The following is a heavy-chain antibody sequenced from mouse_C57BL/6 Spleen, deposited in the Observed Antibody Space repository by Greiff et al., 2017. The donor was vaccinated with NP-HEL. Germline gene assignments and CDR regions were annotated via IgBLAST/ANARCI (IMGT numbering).Heavy chain of an antibody. J-gene: IGHJ2*01. CDR3: AREGKNRTAQAILDY. Sequence: QVQLQQPGAELVMPGASVKLSCKASGYTFTSYWMHWVKQRPGQGLEWIGEIDPSDSYTNYNQKFKGKSTLTVDKSSSTAYMQLSSLTSEDSAVYYCAREGKNRTAQAILDYWGQGTTLTVSS. D-gene: IGHD3-2*02. V-gene: IGHV1-69*01. CDR2: IDPSDSYT. CDR1: GYTFTSYW.